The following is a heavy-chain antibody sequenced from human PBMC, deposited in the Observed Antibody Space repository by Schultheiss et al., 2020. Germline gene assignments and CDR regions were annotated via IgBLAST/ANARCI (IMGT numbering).Heavy chain of an antibody. V-gene: IGHV3-23*01. CDR2: FSGSGT. J-gene: IGHJ4*02. CDR3: ARAKTTVTALSGL. D-gene: IGHD4-17*01. CDR1: GLTLSGYA. Sequence: GGSLRLSCLGSGLTLSGYAVSWVRQAPGMGLEWVSGFSGSGTYYADSVKGRFTLSRDNSKNTLFLQMNSLRAEDTARYYCARAKTTVTALSGLWGRGTLVTVSS.